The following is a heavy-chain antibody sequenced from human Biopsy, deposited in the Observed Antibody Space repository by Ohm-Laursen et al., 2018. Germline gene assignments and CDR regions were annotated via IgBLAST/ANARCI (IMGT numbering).Heavy chain of an antibody. CDR2: IYYTGST. V-gene: IGHV4-59*01. J-gene: IGHJ4*02. D-gene: IGHD3-16*01. CDR1: RDSIGNYY. CDR3: ARDSRGGHLNTTLITGKNLDS. Sequence: SDTLSLTWTVSRDSIGNYYWTWIRQSPGKGLEWIGYIYYTGSTNYNPSVKSRVTISVDTSKNQFSLKLNSVTAADTAVYFCARDSRGGHLNTTLITGKNLDSWGQGILVTVSS.